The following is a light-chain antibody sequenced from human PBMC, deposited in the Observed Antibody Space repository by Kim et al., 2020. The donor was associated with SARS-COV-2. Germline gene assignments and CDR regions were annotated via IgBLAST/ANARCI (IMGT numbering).Light chain of an antibody. V-gene: IGLV6-57*03. CDR2: EDN. J-gene: IGLJ3*02. CDR1: SGSIAIND. CDR3: QSYDSTNAWV. Sequence: KTVTISCTRSSGSIAINDVQWYQQRPGSAPTTVIYEDNQRPSGVPDRFSGSIDRSSNTASLTISGLKTEDEADYYCQSYDSTNAWVFGGGTQLTVL.